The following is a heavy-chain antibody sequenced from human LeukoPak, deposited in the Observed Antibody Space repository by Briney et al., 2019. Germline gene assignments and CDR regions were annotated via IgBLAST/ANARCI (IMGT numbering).Heavy chain of an antibody. Sequence: ASVEVSCKASGGTFRTFAISWVRQAPGQGLEWMGGIIPIFGIPDSAQKFQGRLTITADESTTTAYMELSSLRSDDTAVYYCARDPTYGSGSYGDDYWGQGTLVTVSS. CDR2: IIPIFGIP. J-gene: IGHJ4*02. CDR3: ARDPTYGSGSYGDDY. V-gene: IGHV1-69*13. D-gene: IGHD3-10*01. CDR1: GGTFRTFA.